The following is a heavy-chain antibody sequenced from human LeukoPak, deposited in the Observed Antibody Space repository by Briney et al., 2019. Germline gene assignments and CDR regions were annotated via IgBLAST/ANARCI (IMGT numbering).Heavy chain of an antibody. CDR3: AKDRGYCSGGSCSFNY. J-gene: IGHJ4*02. D-gene: IGHD2-15*01. CDR1: GFTFSSYG. Sequence: GRSLRLSCAASGFTFSSYGMHWVRQAPGKGLEWVAVISYDGSNKYYADSVKGRFTISRDNSKNTLYLQMNSLRAEDTAVYYCAKDRGYCSGGSCSFNYWGQGTLVTVSS. V-gene: IGHV3-30*18. CDR2: ISYDGSNK.